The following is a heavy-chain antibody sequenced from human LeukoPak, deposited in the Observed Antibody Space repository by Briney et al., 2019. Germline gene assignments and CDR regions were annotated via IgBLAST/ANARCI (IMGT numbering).Heavy chain of an antibody. CDR2: VSYDESHK. J-gene: IGHJ1*01. CDR1: GFTFSSFG. V-gene: IGHV3-30*18. CDR3: AKDRDSSGYPQYFQH. D-gene: IGHD3-22*01. Sequence: GRSLRLSCAASGFTFSSFGMHWVRQAPGKGLEWVAVVSYDESHKYYADSVKGRFTISRDNSKNTLYLQMNSLRAEDTAVYYCAKDRDSSGYPQYFQHWGQGTLVTVSS.